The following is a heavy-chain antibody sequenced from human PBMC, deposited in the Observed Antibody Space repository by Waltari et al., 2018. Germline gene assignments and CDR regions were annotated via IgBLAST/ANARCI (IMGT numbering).Heavy chain of an antibody. Sequence: QVQLVQSGAEVKKPGSSVKVSCKASGGTFSSYPISWVRQAPGQGLEWMGRIIPILGIANYAQKFQGRVTITADKSTSTAYMELSSLRSEDTAVYYCARDQDEQLVSYWGQGTLVTVSS. CDR1: GGTFSSYP. D-gene: IGHD6-6*01. CDR2: IIPILGIA. V-gene: IGHV1-69*04. J-gene: IGHJ4*02. CDR3: ARDQDEQLVSY.